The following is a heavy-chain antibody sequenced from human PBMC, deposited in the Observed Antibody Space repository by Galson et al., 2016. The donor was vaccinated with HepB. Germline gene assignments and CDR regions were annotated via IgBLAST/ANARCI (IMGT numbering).Heavy chain of an antibody. CDR2: TYYRSKWYN. J-gene: IGHJ6*02. CDR1: GDSVSSSSAA. D-gene: IGHD1/OR15-1a*01. V-gene: IGHV6-1*01. CDR3: VEQRKGAPYGRDV. Sequence: CAISGDSVSSSSAAWNWIRQSPSRGLEWLGRTYYRSKWYNDYAVSVKSRIIVNPDTSKNQFSLQLNSVTPEDTAVYYCVEQRKGAPYGRDVWGQGTTVTVSS.